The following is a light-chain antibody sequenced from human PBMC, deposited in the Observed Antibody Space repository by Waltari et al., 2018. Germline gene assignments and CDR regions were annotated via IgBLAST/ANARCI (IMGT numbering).Light chain of an antibody. J-gene: IGKJ2*01. CDR2: SAS. CDR1: QDIKTY. CDR3: LQHDSLPYT. V-gene: IGKV1-17*01. Sequence: DIQMTQSPSSLSASAGDRVTITCRASQDIKTYLNWYQQKPGKSPKRLIFSASSLESGVPSRFSGSGSWTDFTFTISSVQPEDAATEFCLQHDSLPYTFGQGTKVEIK.